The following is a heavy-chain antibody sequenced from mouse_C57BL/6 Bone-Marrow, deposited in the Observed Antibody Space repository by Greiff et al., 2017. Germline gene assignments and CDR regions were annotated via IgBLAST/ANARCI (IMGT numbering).Heavy chain of an antibody. CDR2: IYPGGGYT. CDR1: GYTFTNYW. Sequence: QVQLQQSGAELVRPGTSVQMSCKASGYTFTNYWIGWAKQRPGHGLAWIGDIYPGGGYTNYNEKFKGKATLTADKSSSTAYMQFSSLTSEDSAIYYCARSAYYSSWFAYWGQGTLVTVSA. D-gene: IGHD2-12*01. CDR3: ARSAYYSSWFAY. J-gene: IGHJ3*01. V-gene: IGHV1-63*01.